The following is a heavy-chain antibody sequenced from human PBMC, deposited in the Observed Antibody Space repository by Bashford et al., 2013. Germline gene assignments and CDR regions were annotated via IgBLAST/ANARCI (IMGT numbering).Heavy chain of an antibody. Sequence: ASVKVSCKASGYTFTGYYMHWVRQAPGQGLEWMGWINPNSGGTNYAQKFQGRVTMTRDTSISTAYMELSRLRSDDTAVYYCAKRXGAWVGASDRGSLTPWGQGTLGHRSPQ. CDR1: GYTFTGYY. D-gene: IGHD1-26*01. CDR2: INPNSGGT. CDR3: AKRXGAWVGASDRGSLTP. V-gene: IGHV1-2*02. J-gene: IGHJ4*02.